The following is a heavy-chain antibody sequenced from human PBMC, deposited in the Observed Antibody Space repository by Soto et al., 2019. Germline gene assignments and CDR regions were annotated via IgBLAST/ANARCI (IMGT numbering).Heavy chain of an antibody. CDR1: GFTFSSYG. CDR2: ISYDGSNK. D-gene: IGHD6-19*01. V-gene: IGHV3-30*18. J-gene: IGHJ5*02. Sequence: QVQLVESGGGVVQPGRSLGLSCAASGFTFSSYGMHWVRQAPGKGLEWVAVISYDGSNKYYADSVKGRFTISRDNSKNTLYLQMNSLRAEDTAVYYCAKSAYSSGWYDWFDPWGQGTLVTVSS. CDR3: AKSAYSSGWYDWFDP.